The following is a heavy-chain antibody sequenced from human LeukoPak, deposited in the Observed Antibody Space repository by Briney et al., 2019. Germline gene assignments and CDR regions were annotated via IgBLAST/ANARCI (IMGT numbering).Heavy chain of an antibody. Sequence: SVKVSCKASGFTFTSSAVQWVRQARGQRLEWIGWIVVGSGNTNYAQKFQERVTITRDMSTSTAYMELSSLRSEDTAVYYCAAADIVVVPAAQPFDYWGQGTLVTVSS. D-gene: IGHD2-2*01. CDR2: IVVGSGNT. J-gene: IGHJ4*02. CDR3: AAADIVVVPAAQPFDY. CDR1: GFTFTSSA. V-gene: IGHV1-58*01.